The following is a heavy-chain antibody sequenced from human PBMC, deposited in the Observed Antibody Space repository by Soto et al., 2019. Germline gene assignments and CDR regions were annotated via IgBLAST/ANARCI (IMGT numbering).Heavy chain of an antibody. D-gene: IGHD3-10*02. J-gene: IGHJ6*03. CDR2: INPDNGDT. CDR1: GYTFSNFG. V-gene: IGHV1-18*01. CDR3: ARGVRVSAYLDYYMDV. Sequence: QVQLVQSGAEVKKPGASLKVSCKASGYTFSNFGVSWVRQAPGQGLEWIGWINPDNGDTNYGQKFQGRATMTTDTFTNTAYMEVRALRSDDTAVYYCARGVRVSAYLDYYMDVWGEGTMVTVSS.